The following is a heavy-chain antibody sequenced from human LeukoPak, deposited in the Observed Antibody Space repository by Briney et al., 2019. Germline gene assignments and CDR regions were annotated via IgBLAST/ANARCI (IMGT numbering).Heavy chain of an antibody. D-gene: IGHD3-10*01. Sequence: PSETLSLTCAVYGGSFSGYYWSWIRQPPGKGLEWIGEINHSGSTNYNPSLKSRVTISVDTSKNQFSLKLSSVTAADTAVYYCARIYGSGSYNWFDPWGQGTLVTVSS. CDR1: GGSFSGYY. V-gene: IGHV4-34*01. J-gene: IGHJ5*02. CDR3: ARIYGSGSYNWFDP. CDR2: INHSGST.